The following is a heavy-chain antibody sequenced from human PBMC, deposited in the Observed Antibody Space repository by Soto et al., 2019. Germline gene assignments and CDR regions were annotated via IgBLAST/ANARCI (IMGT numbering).Heavy chain of an antibody. CDR2: ISYDGSNK. CDR1: GFTFSSYG. J-gene: IGHJ4*02. CDR3: AKDRGAVAGLFDY. Sequence: QVQLVESGGGVVQPGRSLRLSCAASGFTFSSYGMHWVRQAPGKGLEWVAVISYDGSNKYYADSVKGRFTISRDNSKNTLYLQMNSLRAEDTAVYYCAKDRGAVAGLFDYWGQGTLVTVSS. D-gene: IGHD6-19*01. V-gene: IGHV3-30*18.